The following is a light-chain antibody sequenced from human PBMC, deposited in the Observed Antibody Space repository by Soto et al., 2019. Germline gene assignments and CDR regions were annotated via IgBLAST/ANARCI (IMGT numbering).Light chain of an antibody. CDR1: NSSIGAGYD. CDR3: LSYDSSLSGYVV. CDR2: GNS. V-gene: IGLV1-40*01. J-gene: IGLJ2*01. Sequence: QSVLTQPPSVSGAPGQRVTISCTGSNSSIGAGYDVHWYQQLPGTAPKLLIYGNSNRPSGVPDRFSGSKSGTSASLAVTGLQAEDEADYYCLSYDSSLSGYVVFGGGTKLTVL.